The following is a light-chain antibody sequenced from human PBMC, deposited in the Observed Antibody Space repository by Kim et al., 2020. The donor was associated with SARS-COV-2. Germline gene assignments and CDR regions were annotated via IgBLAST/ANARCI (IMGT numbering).Light chain of an antibody. CDR3: QHYGSPPQT. CDR1: QSITSSY. V-gene: IGKV3-20*01. CDR2: GAS. J-gene: IGKJ2*01. Sequence: EIVLTQSPGTLSLSPGERATLSCRASQSITSSYLAWFQQKPGQAPSLLIYGASSRATGIPDRFSGSGSETDFTLTISRLEPEDLAVYYCQHYGSPPQTFGQGTKVDIK.